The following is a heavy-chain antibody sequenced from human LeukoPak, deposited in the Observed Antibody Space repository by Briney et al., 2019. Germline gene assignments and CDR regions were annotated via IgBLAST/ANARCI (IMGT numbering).Heavy chain of an antibody. V-gene: IGHV4-34*01. CDR1: GGSFTDYN. J-gene: IGHJ4*02. CDR2: INDSGTN. Sequence: SETLSLTCAVCGGSFTDYNWTWLRQSPEKGLEWIGEINDSGTNHYNPSLKRRVPISVDTAKHQFSLRMRALTAADTAVYYCARGLDLEGLDYWGQGTLVTVSS. D-gene: IGHD1-1*01. CDR3: ARGLDLEGLDY.